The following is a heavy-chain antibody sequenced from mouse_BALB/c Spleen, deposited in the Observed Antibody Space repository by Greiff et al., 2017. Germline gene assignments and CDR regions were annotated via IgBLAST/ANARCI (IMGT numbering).Heavy chain of an antibody. CDR1: GFTFSSFG. J-gene: IGHJ1*01. CDR3: ARGGYYVSSYGYFDV. CDR2: ISSGSSTI. V-gene: IGHV5-17*02. Sequence: DVKLVESGGGLVQPGGSRKLSCAASGFTFSSFGMHWVRQAPEKGLEWVAYISSGSSTIYYADTVKGRFTISRDNPKNTLFLQMTSLMTEDTAMYYGARGGYYVSSYGYFDVWGAGTTVTVSS. D-gene: IGHD1-1*01.